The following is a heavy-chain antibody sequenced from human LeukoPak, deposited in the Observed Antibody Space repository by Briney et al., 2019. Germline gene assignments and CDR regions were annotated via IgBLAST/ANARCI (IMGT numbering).Heavy chain of an antibody. D-gene: IGHD3-22*01. Sequence: PSETLSLTCTVSGYSINSGNYWGWIRQPPGKGLEWIGSIYHSGNTYYDPSLKSRVTMSVHTPKNQFSLNLSSVTAADTAVYYCATQSGSLGDYFDYWGQGTLVTVSS. CDR3: ATQSGSLGDYFDY. CDR2: IYHSGNT. CDR1: GYSINSGNY. J-gene: IGHJ4*02. V-gene: IGHV4-38-2*02.